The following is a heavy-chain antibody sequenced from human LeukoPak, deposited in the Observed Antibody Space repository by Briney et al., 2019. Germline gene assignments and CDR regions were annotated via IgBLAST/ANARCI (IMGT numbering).Heavy chain of an antibody. D-gene: IGHD3-16*01. J-gene: IGHJ5*02. CDR2: IIPILGTS. Sequence: SVKLSCKASGGIFSNYAITWVRQAPGQGLEWMGEIIPILGTSKYAQMCQGRVPITAAESTSTAYMELSSLRSEDTAMYYCARADYDYFDPWGQGTLVTVSS. CDR1: GGIFSNYA. CDR3: ARADYDYFDP. V-gene: IGHV1-69*01.